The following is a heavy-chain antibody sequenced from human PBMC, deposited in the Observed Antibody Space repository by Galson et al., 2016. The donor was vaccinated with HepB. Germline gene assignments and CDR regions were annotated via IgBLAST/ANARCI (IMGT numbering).Heavy chain of an antibody. J-gene: IGHJ4*02. CDR1: GDSVSSNSAA. V-gene: IGHV6-1*01. Sequence: CAISGDSVSSNSAAWNWIRQSPSRGLEWLGRTYYRSKWYNDYAVSVKSRITINPDTSKNQFSLQLNSVTPEDTAVYYCARVHQGWYAGYFDYWGQGTLGTVSS. D-gene: IGHD6-19*01. CDR2: TYYRSKWYN. CDR3: ARVHQGWYAGYFDY.